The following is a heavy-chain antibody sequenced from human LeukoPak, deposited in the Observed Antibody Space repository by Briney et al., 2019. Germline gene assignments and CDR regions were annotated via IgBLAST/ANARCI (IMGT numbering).Heavy chain of an antibody. D-gene: IGHD3-22*01. V-gene: IGHV3-21*01. Sequence: GGSLRLSCAGSGFTFNSYGLHWVRQAPGKGLEWVSSISSSSSYIYYADSVKGRFTISRDNAKNSLYLQMNSLRAEDTAVYYCARDQDQYYDSSGYFPYWGQGTLVTVSS. CDR3: ARDQDQYYDSSGYFPY. J-gene: IGHJ4*02. CDR2: ISSSSSYI. CDR1: GFTFNSYG.